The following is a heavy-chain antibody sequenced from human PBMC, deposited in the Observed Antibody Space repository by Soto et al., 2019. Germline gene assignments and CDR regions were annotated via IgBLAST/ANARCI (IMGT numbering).Heavy chain of an antibody. Sequence: QVQLQESGPGLVKPSQTLSLTCTVSGGSISSGDYYWSWIRQPPGKGLEWIGYIYYSGSTYYNPSLKSRVTISVDTSKNQFSLKLSSVTAADTAVYYCARGMWGLRHRDRLEFDPWGQGTLVTVSS. CDR1: GGSISSGDYY. V-gene: IGHV4-30-4*01. CDR3: ARGMWGLRHRDRLEFDP. CDR2: IYYSGST. D-gene: IGHD1-26*01. J-gene: IGHJ5*02.